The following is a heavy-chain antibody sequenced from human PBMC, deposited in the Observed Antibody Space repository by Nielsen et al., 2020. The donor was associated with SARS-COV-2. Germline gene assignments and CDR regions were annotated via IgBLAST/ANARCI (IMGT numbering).Heavy chain of an antibody. CDR3: GRAFDI. Sequence: GESLKISCAASGFTFSGYAMHWVRQAPGKGLEWVAFISYNGDNKYYADSVKGRFTISRDNSKNTLYLGVNSLRPEDTAVYFCGRAFDIWGQGTMGTVSS. V-gene: IGHV3-30*04. CDR1: GFTFSGYA. CDR2: ISYNGDNK. J-gene: IGHJ3*02.